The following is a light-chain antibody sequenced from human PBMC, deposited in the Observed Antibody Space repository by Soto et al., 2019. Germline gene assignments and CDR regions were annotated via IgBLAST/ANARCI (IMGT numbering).Light chain of an antibody. CDR1: QSVRSNY. J-gene: IGKJ4*01. CDR2: DAS. Sequence: EIVLTQSPGTLSLSPGETATLSCRASQSVRSNYLAWYQQKPGQAPRFLIYDASSRAPGIPDRFSGSGSGTEFTLTISRLEPEDFAVHYCQQYGSSPLTFGGGTKVEIK. V-gene: IGKV3-20*01. CDR3: QQYGSSPLT.